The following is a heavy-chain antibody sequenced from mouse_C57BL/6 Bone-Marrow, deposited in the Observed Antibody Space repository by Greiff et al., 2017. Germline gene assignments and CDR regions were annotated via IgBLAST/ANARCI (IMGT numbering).Heavy chain of an antibody. J-gene: IGHJ3*01. CDR3: GSPSKWEAY. CDR1: GFTFSSYA. D-gene: IGHD4-1*01. CDR2: ISDGGSYT. V-gene: IGHV5-4*01. Sequence: DVLLVESGGGLVKPGGSLKLSCAASGFTFSSYAMSWVRQTPEKRLEWVATISDGGSYTYYPDNVKGRFTISRDKAKNNLYLQMSHLKSEDTAMYYCGSPSKWEAYWGQGTLVTVSA.